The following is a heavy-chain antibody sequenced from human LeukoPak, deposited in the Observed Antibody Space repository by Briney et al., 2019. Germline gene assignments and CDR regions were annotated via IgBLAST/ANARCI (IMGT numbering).Heavy chain of an antibody. CDR3: GRLWDRPSTYDF. CDR2: MYYSGSA. J-gene: IGHJ4*02. Sequence: SETLSLTCSVSGGSISSYYWSWIRQPPGKGLEWIGYMYYSGSANYNPSLKSRVTISIDTSKIQFSLKLSSVTAADTAVYYCGRLWDRPSTYDFWGQGTLVTVSS. D-gene: IGHD1-26*01. CDR1: GGSISSYY. V-gene: IGHV4-59*08.